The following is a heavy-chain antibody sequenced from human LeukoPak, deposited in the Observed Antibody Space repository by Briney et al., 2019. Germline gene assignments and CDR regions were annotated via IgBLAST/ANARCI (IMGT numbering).Heavy chain of an antibody. CDR2: TYYRSTWYN. Sequence: SQTLSLTCAISGDSVSSNSLTWNWIRQSPSRGLEWLGRTYYRSTWYNDYAVSVRGRITVNPDTSKNQFSLHLNSVTPEDTAVYYCARRLTQYDCFDPWGQEILVTVSS. J-gene: IGHJ5*02. D-gene: IGHD2-2*01. CDR1: GDSVSSNSLT. V-gene: IGHV6-1*01. CDR3: ARRLTQYDCFDP.